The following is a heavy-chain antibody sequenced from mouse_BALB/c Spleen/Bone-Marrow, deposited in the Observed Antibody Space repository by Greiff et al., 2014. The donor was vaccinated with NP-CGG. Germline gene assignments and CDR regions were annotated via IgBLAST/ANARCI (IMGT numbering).Heavy chain of an antibody. D-gene: IGHD2-4*01. J-gene: IGHJ4*01. V-gene: IGHV2-6-7*01. CDR2: IWGDGST. Sequence: VQLQQSGPGLVAPSQSLSITCTVSGFSLTGYGVRWVRQPPGKGLEWLGMIWGDGSTDYNSALKSRLSISKDNSKSQVFLKMNSLQTDDTARYYCARDSFLITRALDYWGQGTSVTVSS. CDR1: GFSLTGYG. CDR3: ARDSFLITRALDY.